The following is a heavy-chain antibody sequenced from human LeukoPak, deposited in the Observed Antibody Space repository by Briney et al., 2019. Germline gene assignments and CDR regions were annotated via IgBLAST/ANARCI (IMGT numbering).Heavy chain of an antibody. J-gene: IGHJ4*02. CDR1: GFTFSSYG. CDR3: AKVGDGSGSYSDY. V-gene: IGHV3-30*02. CDR2: IRYDGSNK. Sequence: PGRSLRLSCAASGFTFSSYGMHWVRQAPGKGLEWVAFIRYDGSNKYYADSVKGRFTISRDNSKNTLYLQMNSLRAEDTAVYYCAKVGDGSGSYSDYWGQGTLVTVSS. D-gene: IGHD3-10*01.